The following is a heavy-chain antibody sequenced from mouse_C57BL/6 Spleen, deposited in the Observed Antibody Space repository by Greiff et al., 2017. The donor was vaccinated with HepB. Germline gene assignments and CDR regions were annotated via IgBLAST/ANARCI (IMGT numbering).Heavy chain of an antibody. V-gene: IGHV5-6*01. Sequence: EVQRVESGGDLVKPGGSLKLSCAASGFTFSSYGMSWVRQTPDKRLEWVATISSGGSYTYYPDSVKGRFTISRDNAKNTLYLQMSSLKSEDTAMYYCARQSYYSNYVYFDYWGQGTTLTVSS. CDR1: GFTFSSYG. CDR2: ISSGGSYT. J-gene: IGHJ2*01. D-gene: IGHD2-5*01. CDR3: ARQSYYSNYVYFDY.